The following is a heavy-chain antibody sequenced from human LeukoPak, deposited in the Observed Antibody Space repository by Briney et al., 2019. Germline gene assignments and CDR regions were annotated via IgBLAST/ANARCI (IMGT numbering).Heavy chain of an antibody. Sequence: GGSLRLSCAASGFTFSSYAMSWVRQAPGKGLEWVSAISASGGSTYDADSVKGRFTISRDNSKNTLYLQMNSLRAEDTAVYYCAKVPGTYCSGGSCYVSYWGQGTLVTVSS. CDR3: AKVPGTYCSGGSCYVSY. J-gene: IGHJ4*02. CDR2: ISASGGST. V-gene: IGHV3-23*01. CDR1: GFTFSSYA. D-gene: IGHD2-15*01.